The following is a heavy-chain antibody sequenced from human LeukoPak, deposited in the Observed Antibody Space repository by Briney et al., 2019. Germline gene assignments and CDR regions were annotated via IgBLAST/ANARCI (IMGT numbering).Heavy chain of an antibody. J-gene: IGHJ3*02. CDR2: IYRGGST. Sequence: PGGSLRLSWAASGFTVSSNYISWVRQAPGKGLEWVSVIYRGGSTYYADSVKGRFTISRDNSKNTLYLQMNSLRAEDTAVYYCARWLDAFDIWGQGTMVTVSS. D-gene: IGHD5-12*01. V-gene: IGHV3-66*01. CDR3: ARWLDAFDI. CDR1: GFTVSSNY.